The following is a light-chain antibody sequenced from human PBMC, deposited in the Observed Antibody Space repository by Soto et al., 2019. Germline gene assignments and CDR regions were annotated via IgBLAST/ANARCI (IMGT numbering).Light chain of an antibody. J-gene: IGKJ1*01. Sequence: EIVMTQSPATLSVSPGERVTLSCRASQSISSNLAWYQQKPGQAPRLLIYGASTRATGIPARFSGSGSGTEFTLTISSLQSEDFAVYYCQQYNNWPGWALGQGTKVEIK. CDR1: QSISSN. CDR3: QQYNNWPGWA. CDR2: GAS. V-gene: IGKV3-15*01.